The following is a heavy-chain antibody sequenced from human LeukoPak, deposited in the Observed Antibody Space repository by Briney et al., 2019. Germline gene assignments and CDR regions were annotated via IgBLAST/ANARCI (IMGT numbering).Heavy chain of an antibody. CDR3: ARVHRNWNYVYFDY. D-gene: IGHD1-7*01. Sequence: PSETLSLTCTVSGGSISSYYWSWIRQPPGKGLEGVGYIYYSGSTNYNPSLKSRVTISVDTSKNQFSLKLSSVTAADTAVYYCARVHRNWNYVYFDYWGQGTLVTVSS. CDR2: IYYSGST. V-gene: IGHV4-59*01. J-gene: IGHJ4*02. CDR1: GGSISSYY.